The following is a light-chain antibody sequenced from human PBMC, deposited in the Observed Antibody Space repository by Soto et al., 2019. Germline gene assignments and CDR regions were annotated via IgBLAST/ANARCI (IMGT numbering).Light chain of an antibody. Sequence: QSVLTQPPSASGTPGQMVTISCSGSSSNIGSNTVNCYQQLPGRAPKLLIYNNSQRPSGVPDRFSGSKSGTSASLAISGLQYEDEAYYCCAAWDASLRGLEFGGGTKLTVL. J-gene: IGLJ2*01. CDR1: SSNIGSNT. CDR3: AAWDASLRGLE. CDR2: NNS. V-gene: IGLV1-44*01.